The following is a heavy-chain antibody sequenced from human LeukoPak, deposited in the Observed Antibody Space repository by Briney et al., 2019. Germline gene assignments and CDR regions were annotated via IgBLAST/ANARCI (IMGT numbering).Heavy chain of an antibody. CDR3: ARVRTAVAGFDY. V-gene: IGHV4-61*10. Sequence: SETLSLTCTVSGGSVSSGDYYWTWIRQPAGKGLEWIGYIYYSGSTNYNPSLKSRVTISVDTSKNQFSLKLSSVTAADTAVYYCARVRTAVAGFDYWGQGALVTVSS. CDR2: IYYSGST. J-gene: IGHJ4*02. D-gene: IGHD6-19*01. CDR1: GGSVSSGDYY.